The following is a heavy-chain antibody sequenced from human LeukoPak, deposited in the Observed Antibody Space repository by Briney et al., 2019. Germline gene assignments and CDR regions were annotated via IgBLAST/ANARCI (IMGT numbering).Heavy chain of an antibody. CDR2: ISAYNGDT. D-gene: IGHD2-2*01. V-gene: IGHV1-18*01. Sequence: ASVRVSCKASGYTFTIYGISWVRQAPGQGLEWMGWISAYNGDTNYAQNLQARVTMTTDSSTSTAYLELRSLTSDDTAVYYCARDTRITSDGMDVWGQGTTATVSS. CDR1: GYTFTIYG. J-gene: IGHJ6*02. CDR3: ARDTRITSDGMDV.